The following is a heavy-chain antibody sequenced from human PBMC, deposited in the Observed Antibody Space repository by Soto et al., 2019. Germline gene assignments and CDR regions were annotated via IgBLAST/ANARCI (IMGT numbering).Heavy chain of an antibody. CDR3: AKGPEGGSYWLSTGVTDFDY. J-gene: IGHJ4*02. Sequence: QVQLVESGGGVVQPGRSLRLSCAASGFTFSSYGMHWVRQAPGKGLEGVAVISYDGSNKYYADSVKGRFTISRDNSKNTLYLQMNSLRAEDTAVYYCAKGPEGGSYWLSTGVTDFDYWGQGTLVTVSS. D-gene: IGHD1-26*01. V-gene: IGHV3-30*18. CDR1: GFTFSSYG. CDR2: ISYDGSNK.